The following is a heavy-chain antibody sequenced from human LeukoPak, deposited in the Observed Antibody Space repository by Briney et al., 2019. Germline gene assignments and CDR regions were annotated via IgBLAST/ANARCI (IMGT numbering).Heavy chain of an antibody. CDR1: GFTLSTYW. D-gene: IGHD3-22*01. J-gene: IGHJ4*02. CDR2: INKDGSEK. V-gene: IGHV3-7*01. CDR3: ARDLTYYFDSSGYYYPGDYFDH. Sequence: PGGSLRLSCGASGFTLSTYWMSWVRQAPGKGLEWVAKINKDGSEKYYVDSVRGRFTISKDNAKNSLFLQMKSLRAEDTAVYYCARDLTYYFDSSGYYYPGDYFDHWGQGTLVTVSS.